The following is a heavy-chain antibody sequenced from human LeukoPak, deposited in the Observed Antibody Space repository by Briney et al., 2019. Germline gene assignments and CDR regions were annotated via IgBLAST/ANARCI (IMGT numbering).Heavy chain of an antibody. J-gene: IGHJ4*02. CDR3: ARDPPLGSCSTISCPHLDY. V-gene: IGHV3-21*01. Sequence: GGSLRLSCAASGFTFSRYSMNWVRQAQGKGLEWVSSISSSSSFIYYADSVKGRFTISRDNAKNSLYLQMNSLRAEDTAVYYCARDPPLGSCSTISCPHLDYWGQGTLVTVSS. CDR1: GFTFSRYS. D-gene: IGHD2-2*01. CDR2: ISSSSSFI.